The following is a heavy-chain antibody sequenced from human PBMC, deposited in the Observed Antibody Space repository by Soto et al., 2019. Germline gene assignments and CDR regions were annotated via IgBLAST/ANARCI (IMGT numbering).Heavy chain of an antibody. CDR3: ACGYDFWGGMDV. CDR2: INAGNGNT. D-gene: IGHD3-3*01. Sequence: QVQLVQSGAEEKKPGASVKVSCKASGYTFTSYAMHWVRQAPGQRLEWMGWINAGNGNTKYSQKFQGRVTITRDTSASTAYMELSSLRSEDTAVYYCACGYDFWGGMDVWGQGTTVTVSS. V-gene: IGHV1-3*05. CDR1: GYTFTSYA. J-gene: IGHJ6*02.